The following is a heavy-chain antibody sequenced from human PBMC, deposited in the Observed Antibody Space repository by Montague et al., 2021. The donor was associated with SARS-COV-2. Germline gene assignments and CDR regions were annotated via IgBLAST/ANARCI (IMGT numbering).Heavy chain of an antibody. J-gene: IGHJ4*02. CDR3: ARPMARGLPGDH. Sequence: SETLSLTCNVSGGSITDRGYYWAWIRQSPGRGLEWLGALYYNGKTYYNPSLKSRITISADTSRNQFSLNLNSVTAADTAVYFCARPMARGLPGDHWGQGTLVVVSS. V-gene: IGHV4-39*01. D-gene: IGHD3-10*01. CDR2: LYYNGKT. CDR1: GGSITDRGYY.